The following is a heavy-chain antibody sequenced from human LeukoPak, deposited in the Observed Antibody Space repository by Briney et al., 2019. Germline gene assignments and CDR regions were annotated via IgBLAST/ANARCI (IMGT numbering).Heavy chain of an antibody. V-gene: IGHV4-38-2*02. CDR1: GYSISSGYY. CDR2: IYHSGST. Sequence: SETLSLTCTVSGYSISSGYYWGWIRQPPGKGLEWIGSIYHSGSTYYNPSLKSRVTISVDTSKNQFSLKLSSVTAADTAVYYCARGPELVGVFDYWGQGTLVTVSS. J-gene: IGHJ4*02. D-gene: IGHD2-15*01. CDR3: ARGPELVGVFDY.